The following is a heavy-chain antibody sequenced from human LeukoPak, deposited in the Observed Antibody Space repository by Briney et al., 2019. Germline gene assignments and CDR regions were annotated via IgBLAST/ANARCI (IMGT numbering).Heavy chain of an antibody. D-gene: IGHD5-18*01. CDR1: GGTFSSYA. CDR3: ARTIMIQLWSTYYFDY. V-gene: IGHV1-69*13. CDR2: IIPIFGTA. Sequence: ASVKVSCKASGGTFSSYAISWVRQAPGQGLEWMGGIIPIFGTANYAQKFQGRVTITADESTSTAYMELSSLRSEDTAVYYCARTIMIQLWSTYYFDYWGQGTLVTVSS. J-gene: IGHJ4*02.